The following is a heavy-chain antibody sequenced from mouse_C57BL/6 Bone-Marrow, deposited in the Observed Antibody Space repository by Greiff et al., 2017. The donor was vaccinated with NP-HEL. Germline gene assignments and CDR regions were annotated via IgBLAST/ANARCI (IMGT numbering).Heavy chain of an antibody. CDR3: ARWGDYGYYAMDY. CDR2: IHPNSGST. CDR1: GYTFTSYW. D-gene: IGHD2-4*01. J-gene: IGHJ4*01. Sequence: QVQLQQPGAELVKPGASVKLSCKASGYTFTSYWMHWVKQRPGQGLEWIGMIHPNSGSTNYNEKFKSKATLTVDKSSSTAYMQLSSLTSEDSAFYYCARWGDYGYYAMDYWGQGTSVTVSS. V-gene: IGHV1-64*01.